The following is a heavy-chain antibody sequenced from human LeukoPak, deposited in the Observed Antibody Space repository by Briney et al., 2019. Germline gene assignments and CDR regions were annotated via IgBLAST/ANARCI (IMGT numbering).Heavy chain of an antibody. CDR3: ARVIHYYYYMDV. CDR2: IYYSGST. CDR1: GGSISSYY. Sequence: SETPSLTCTVSGGSISSYYWSWIRQPPGKGLEWIGYIYYSGSTNYNPSLKSRVTISVDTSKNQFSLKLSSVTAADTAVYYCARVIHYYYYMDVWGKGTTVTVSS. J-gene: IGHJ6*03. V-gene: IGHV4-59*01.